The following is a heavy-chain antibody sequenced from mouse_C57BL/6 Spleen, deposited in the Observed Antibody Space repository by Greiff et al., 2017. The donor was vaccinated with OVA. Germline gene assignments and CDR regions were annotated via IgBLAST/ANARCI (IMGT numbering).Heavy chain of an antibody. CDR2: INPNNGGT. V-gene: IGHV1-26*01. CDR3: ARTSIYYDYDGFDY. D-gene: IGHD2-4*01. Sequence: VQLQQSGPELVKPGASVKISCKASGYTFTDYYMNWVKQSHGKSLEWIGDINPNNGGTSYNQKFKGKATLTVDKSSSTAYMELRSLTSEDSAVYYCARTSIYYDYDGFDYWGQGTTLTVSS. J-gene: IGHJ2*01. CDR1: GYTFTDYY.